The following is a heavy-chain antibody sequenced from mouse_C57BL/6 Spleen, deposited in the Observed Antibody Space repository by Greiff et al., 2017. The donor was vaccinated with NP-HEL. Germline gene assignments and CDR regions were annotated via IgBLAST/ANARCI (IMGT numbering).Heavy chain of an antibody. V-gene: IGHV5-15*01. CDR2: ISNLAYSI. J-gene: IGHJ2*01. CDR3: ARHNYGNLDY. CDR1: GFTFSDYG. D-gene: IGHD2-1*01. Sequence: EVQGVESGGGLVQPGGSLKLSCAASGFTFSDYGMAWVRQAPRKGPEWVAFISNLAYSIYYADTVTGRFTISRENAKNTLYLEMSSLRSEDTAMYYCARHNYGNLDYWGQGTTLTVSS.